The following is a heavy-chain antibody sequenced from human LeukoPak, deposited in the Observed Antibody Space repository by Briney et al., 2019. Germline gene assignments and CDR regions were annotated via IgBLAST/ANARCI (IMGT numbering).Heavy chain of an antibody. CDR1: GGPFSNYY. CDR2: IYHTGST. V-gene: IGHV4-34*01. J-gene: IGHJ4*02. CDR3: ARVGYPTQRRVLSAVTIPTAGAFDV. Sequence: SDTLSLTCAAYGGPFSNYYWSWIRQPPGKGLEWIGDIYHTGSTTYSPSLKSRVIISVDTSKKQFSLSLTSVTAADTAAYYCARVGYPTQRRVLSAVTIPTAGAFDVWGQGTLVTVSS. D-gene: IGHD4-17*01.